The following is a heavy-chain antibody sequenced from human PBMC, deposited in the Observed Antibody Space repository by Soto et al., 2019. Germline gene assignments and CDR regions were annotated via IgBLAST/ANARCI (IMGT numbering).Heavy chain of an antibody. Sequence: QVQLVQSGAEVKKPGASVKVSCKASGYTFTSYGISWVRQAPGQGLEWMGWISAYNGNTNYAQKLQGRVTMTTDTSTSTAYMELRSLRSDDTAVYYCARDLSSPFCSGGSCYAGWFDPRGQGTLVTVSS. J-gene: IGHJ5*02. CDR1: GYTFTSYG. CDR2: ISAYNGNT. CDR3: ARDLSSPFCSGGSCYAGWFDP. D-gene: IGHD2-15*01. V-gene: IGHV1-18*01.